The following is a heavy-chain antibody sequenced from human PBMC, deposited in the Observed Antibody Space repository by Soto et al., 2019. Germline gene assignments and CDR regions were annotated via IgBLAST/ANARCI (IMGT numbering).Heavy chain of an antibody. J-gene: IGHJ4*01. CDR3: VRAPEQRPIDY. V-gene: IGHV3-74*03. D-gene: IGHD6-19*01. Sequence: GGSLRLSCAASDFTLSDYWMHWVRQVPGKGLLWVSRISVDGRDTTYADSVKGRFTISRDNAKNTLYLQMDSLRAEDTAVYYCVRAPEQRPIDYWGHGSLVPVSS. CDR1: DFTLSDYW. CDR2: ISVDGRDT.